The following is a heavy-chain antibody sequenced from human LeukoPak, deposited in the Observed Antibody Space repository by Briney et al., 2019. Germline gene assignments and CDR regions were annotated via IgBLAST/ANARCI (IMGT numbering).Heavy chain of an antibody. J-gene: IGHJ3*02. CDR3: ARDGDSSGYYGAFDI. CDR2: IYYSGST. CDR1: GGSISSCY. Sequence: SETLSLTCSVSGGSISSCYWSWIRQPPGKGLEWIGYIYYSGSTNYNPSLKSRVTISVDTSKNLFSLKLSSVTAADTAVYYCARDGDSSGYYGAFDIWGQGTMVTVSS. D-gene: IGHD3-22*01. V-gene: IGHV4-59*01.